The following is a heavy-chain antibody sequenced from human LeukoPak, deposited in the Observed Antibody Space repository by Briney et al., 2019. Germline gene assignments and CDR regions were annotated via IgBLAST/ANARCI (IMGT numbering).Heavy chain of an antibody. J-gene: IGHJ4*02. Sequence: YWGWIRQPPGKGLEWIGSIYYSGSTYYNPSLKSRVTISVDTSKNQFSLKLSSVTAADTAVYYCAREVVATFHCWGQGTLVTVSS. CDR1: Y. D-gene: IGHD5-12*01. V-gene: IGHV4-39*07. CDR2: IYYSGST. CDR3: AREVVATFHC.